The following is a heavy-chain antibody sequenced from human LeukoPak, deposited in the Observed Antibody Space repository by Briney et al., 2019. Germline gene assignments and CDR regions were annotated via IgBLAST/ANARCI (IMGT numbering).Heavy chain of an antibody. V-gene: IGHV4-59*01. CDR2: IYYSGST. D-gene: IGHD3-10*01. J-gene: IGHJ6*03. Sequence: SETLSLTCAVYGGSFSGNYWSWIRQPPGKGLEWIGYIYYSGSTNYNPSLKSRVTISVDTSKNQFSLKLSSVTAADTAVYYCARGAYGSGSYEYYYYRDVWGKGTTVTVSS. CDR1: GGSFSGNY. CDR3: ARGAYGSGSYEYYYYRDV.